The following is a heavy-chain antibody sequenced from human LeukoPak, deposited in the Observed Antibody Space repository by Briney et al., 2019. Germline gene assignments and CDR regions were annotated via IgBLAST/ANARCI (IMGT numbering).Heavy chain of an antibody. CDR1: GFTFYNYA. V-gene: IGHV3-9*01. J-gene: IGHJ1*01. Sequence: GGSLRLSCAASGFTFYNYAMNWVRQVLGKGLEWISLISWNSGTIGYADSVKGRFTISRDNANNFLYLQMNSLRAEDTALYYCARAYKDRSLAGKKEFFQHWGQGTLVTVSS. CDR3: ARAYKDRSLAGKKEFFQH. CDR2: ISWNSGTI. D-gene: IGHD6-19*01.